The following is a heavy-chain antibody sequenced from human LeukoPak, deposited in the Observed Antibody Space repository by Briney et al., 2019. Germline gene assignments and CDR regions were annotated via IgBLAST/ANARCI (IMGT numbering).Heavy chain of an antibody. CDR2: ISTSGST. CDR3: ARGARGGDIHYFYYMAV. CDR1: GGSISSYY. Sequence: SETLSLTCTVSGGSISSYYWSWIRRPPGKGLEWIGFISTSGSTNYNPSLTSRVTISVDTSKNQFSLKLSSVTAADTAVYYCARGARGGDIHYFYYMAVWGKGTTVTVSS. J-gene: IGHJ6*03. V-gene: IGHV4-4*09. D-gene: IGHD2-21*01.